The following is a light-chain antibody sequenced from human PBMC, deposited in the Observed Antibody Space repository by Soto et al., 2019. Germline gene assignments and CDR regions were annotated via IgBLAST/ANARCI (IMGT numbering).Light chain of an antibody. Sequence: DIQLTQSPSFLSASVGDRVTIPCRSSQGISSYLAWYQQKPGKAPKVLIYAASTLQTGVPSRFSGSGSGTDFTLTISCLQSEDFATYYCQQYYSYPPGTFGGGTKVDIK. CDR2: AAS. V-gene: IGKV1-9*01. CDR3: QQYYSYPPGT. J-gene: IGKJ4*01. CDR1: QGISSY.